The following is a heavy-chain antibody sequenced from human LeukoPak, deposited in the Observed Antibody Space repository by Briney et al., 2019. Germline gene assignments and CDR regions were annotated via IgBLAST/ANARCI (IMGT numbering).Heavy chain of an antibody. CDR1: GGSICSYY. J-gene: IGHJ4*02. CDR2: IYYSGST. V-gene: IGHV4-59*01. CDR3: AREDYDSSGYHFDY. D-gene: IGHD3-22*01. Sequence: SETLSLTCTVSGGSICSYYWSWIRQPPGKGLEWIGYIYYSGSTNYNPSLKSRVTISVDTSKNQFSLKLSSVTAADTAVYYCAREDYDSSGYHFDYWGQGTLVTVSS.